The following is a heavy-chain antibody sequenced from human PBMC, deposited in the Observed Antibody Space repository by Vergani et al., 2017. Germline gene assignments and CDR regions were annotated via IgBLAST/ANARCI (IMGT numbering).Heavy chain of an antibody. CDR3: GGYCSSTSCSRGADYYYYYYMDV. Sequence: QVQLVESGGGVVQPGRSLRLSCAASGFTFSSYGMHWVRQAPGKGLEWVAVIWYDGSNKYYADSVKGRFTISRDNSKNTLYLQMNSLRAEDTAVYYCGGYCSSTSCSRGADYYYYYYMDVWGKGTTVTVSS. CDR2: IWYDGSNK. J-gene: IGHJ6*03. CDR1: GFTFSSYG. D-gene: IGHD2-2*01. V-gene: IGHV3-33*01.